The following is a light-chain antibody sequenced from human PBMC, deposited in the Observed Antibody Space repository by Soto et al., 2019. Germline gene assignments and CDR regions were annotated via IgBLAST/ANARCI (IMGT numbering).Light chain of an antibody. Sequence: DIQMTQSPPSLSASVEDRVIITCRASQSTSNHLNWYQQKPGKAPKLLIFAASSLQSGVPSRFSGSRSGPDFTLTISSLQPEDFATYYCQQSYSSPPTFVQGTKVDIK. CDR3: QQSYSSPPT. CDR2: AAS. J-gene: IGKJ1*01. CDR1: QSTSNH. V-gene: IGKV1-39*01.